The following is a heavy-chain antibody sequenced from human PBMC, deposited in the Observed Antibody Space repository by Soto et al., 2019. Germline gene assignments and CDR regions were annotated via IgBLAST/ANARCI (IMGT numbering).Heavy chain of an antibody. V-gene: IGHV3-23*01. CDR3: AKATRGGAATLIRDY. Sequence: EVQLLESGGGLVQPGGSLRLSCAAAGFTFSIYAMSWVRQAPGKGLEWVSAISGSGGSTYYADSVKGRFTISRDNSKNTLYLQMNGLGVDDTAVYYCAKATRGGAATLIRDYWGQGTLVTVSS. D-gene: IGHD6-13*01. CDR1: GFTFSIYA. CDR2: ISGSGGST. J-gene: IGHJ4*02.